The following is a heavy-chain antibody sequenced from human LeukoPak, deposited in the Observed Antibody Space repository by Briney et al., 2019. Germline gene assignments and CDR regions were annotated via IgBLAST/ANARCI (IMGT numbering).Heavy chain of an antibody. CDR1: GGSINSYY. J-gene: IGHJ4*02. V-gene: IGHV4-59*01. Sequence: SETLSLTCTVSGGSINSYYWSWIRQPPGKGLEWIGYIYYSGSTNYSPSLKGRVTISVDTSKNQFSLKLSSVTAADTAVYYCARGLAAAGTSYFDYWGQGTLVTVSS. D-gene: IGHD6-13*01. CDR3: ARGLAAAGTSYFDY. CDR2: IYYSGST.